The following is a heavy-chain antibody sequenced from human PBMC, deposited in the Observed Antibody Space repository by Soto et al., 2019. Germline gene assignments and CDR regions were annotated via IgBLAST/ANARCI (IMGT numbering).Heavy chain of an antibody. CDR2: IIPIFGTA. V-gene: IGHV1-69*13. CDR3: ARKYSSSFGYYYYGMDV. CDR1: GGTFSSYA. J-gene: IGHJ6*02. Sequence: ASVKVSCEASGGTFSSYAISWVRQAPGQGLEWMGGIIPIFGTANYAQKFQGRVTITADESTSTAYMELSSLRSEDTAVYYCARKYSSSFGYYYYGMDVWGQGTTVTVSS. D-gene: IGHD6-6*01.